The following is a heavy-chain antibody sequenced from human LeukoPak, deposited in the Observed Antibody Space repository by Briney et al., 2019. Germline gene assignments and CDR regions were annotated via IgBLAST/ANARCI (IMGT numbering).Heavy chain of an antibody. CDR3: ARGQYYYYMDV. J-gene: IGHJ6*03. Sequence: ASVKVSCKASGNTLTSYYMHWVRQAPGQGLEWMGIINPSGSNTTYAQKFQGRLTMTRDTSTSTVYMELSSLRFEDTAVYYCARGQYYYYMDVWGKGTTVTVSS. V-gene: IGHV1-46*01. CDR1: GNTLTSYY. CDR2: INPSGSNT.